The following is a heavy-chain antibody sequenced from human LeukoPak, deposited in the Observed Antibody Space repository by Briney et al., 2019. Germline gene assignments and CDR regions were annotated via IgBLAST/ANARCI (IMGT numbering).Heavy chain of an antibody. CDR1: GYSFTSYG. J-gene: IGHJ4*02. CDR3: ARERSGWFFSN. Sequence: GASVNVSCKASGYSFTSYGITWVRQAPGQGREWMGWINPYNGNTNYAQKLQGRVTMTTDTSTSTAYMDLRSLRSDDTAVYYCARERSGWFFSNWGQGTLVTVSS. D-gene: IGHD6-19*01. V-gene: IGHV1-18*01. CDR2: INPYNGNT.